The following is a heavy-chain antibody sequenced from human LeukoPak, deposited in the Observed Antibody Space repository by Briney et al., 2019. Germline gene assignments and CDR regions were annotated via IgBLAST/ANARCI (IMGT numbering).Heavy chain of an antibody. CDR1: GGTFGSYA. CDR3: ARGRHYSRYYYYGMDV. D-gene: IGHD4-11*01. CDR2: IIPIFGTA. J-gene: IGHJ6*02. Sequence: ASVKVSCKASGGTFGSYAISWVRQAPGQGLEWMGGIIPIFGTANYAQKFQGRVTITADESTSTAYMELSSLRSEDTAVYYCARGRHYSRYYYYGMDVWGQGTTVTVSS. V-gene: IGHV1-69*13.